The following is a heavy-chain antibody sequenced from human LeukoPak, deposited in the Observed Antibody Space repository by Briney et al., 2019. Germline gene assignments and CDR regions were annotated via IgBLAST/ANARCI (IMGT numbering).Heavy chain of an antibody. D-gene: IGHD6-6*01. J-gene: IGHJ4*02. CDR2: ISAYNGNT. CDR1: GYTFTSHG. CDR3: ARDTPSSIAALTIFDY. V-gene: IGHV1-18*01. Sequence: ASVKVSCKASGYTFTSHGISWVRQAPGQGLEWMGWISAYNGNTNYAQKLQGRVTMTTDTSTSTAYMELRSLRSDDTAVYYCARDTPSSIAALTIFDYWGQGTLVTVSS.